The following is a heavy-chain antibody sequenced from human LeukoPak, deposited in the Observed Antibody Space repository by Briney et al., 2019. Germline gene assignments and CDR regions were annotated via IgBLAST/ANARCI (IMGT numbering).Heavy chain of an antibody. CDR1: GGSISTSNYY. V-gene: IGHV4-39*07. J-gene: IGHJ5*02. CDR2: IFYSGST. D-gene: IGHD3-10*01. Sequence: MSSETLSLTCTVSGGSISTSNYYWGWIRQPPGKGLEWIGNIFYSGSTYYNPSLKSRVNISVDTSKNQFSLKLTSVTAADTAVYYCARSQFYGSGSYQGRWFDPWGQGTLVTVSS. CDR3: ARSQFYGSGSYQGRWFDP.